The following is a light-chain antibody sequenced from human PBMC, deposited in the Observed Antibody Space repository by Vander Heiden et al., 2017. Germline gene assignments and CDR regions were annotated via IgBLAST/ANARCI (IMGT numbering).Light chain of an antibody. Sequence: QSALTQPPSASGSPGQSVTISCTGTSSYVGGYNYVSWYQQHPGNAPKLMIYEVSKRPSGVPDRFSGSKSGNTASLTVSGLQAEDEADYYCSSYAGSNNVVFGGGTKLTVL. CDR1: SSYVGGYNY. V-gene: IGLV2-8*01. CDR2: EVS. J-gene: IGLJ2*01. CDR3: SSYAGSNNVV.